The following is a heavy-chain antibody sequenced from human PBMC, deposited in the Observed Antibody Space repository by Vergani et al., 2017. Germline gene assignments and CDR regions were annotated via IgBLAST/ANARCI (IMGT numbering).Heavy chain of an antibody. Sequence: EVQLVQSGAEVKKPGESLKISCQISGYSFTNYWIGWVRQMPGKGLEWMGIIHPADSDTRYSPSFQGQVTISVDKSISTAYLQRSSRRASDRAMYYCARLYGRNSGGSKYFYYWGQGTLVTVPS. D-gene: IGHD5-12*01. CDR1: GYSFTNYW. CDR3: ARLYGRNSGGSKYFYY. V-gene: IGHV5-51*01. CDR2: IHPADSDT. J-gene: IGHJ4*02.